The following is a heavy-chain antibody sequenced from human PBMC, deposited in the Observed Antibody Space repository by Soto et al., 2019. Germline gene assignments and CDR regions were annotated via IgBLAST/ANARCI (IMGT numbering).Heavy chain of an antibody. CDR2: ISAYAGDT. Sequence: GASVKVSCKAFGYTFTTYGISWVRQAPGQGLEWMGWISAYAGDTNYAQKFQRRVTMTTDTSTSTAYMELRSLTSDDTAVYYCARVSNSFDYWGLGTLVTLSS. CDR3: ARVSNSFDY. CDR1: GYTFTTYG. J-gene: IGHJ4*02. V-gene: IGHV1-18*01.